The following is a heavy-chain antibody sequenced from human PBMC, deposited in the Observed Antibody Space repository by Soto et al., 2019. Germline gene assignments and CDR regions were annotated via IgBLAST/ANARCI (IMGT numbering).Heavy chain of an antibody. CDR3: ARDPITMIAHAFDI. CDR1: GFTFSSYA. J-gene: IGHJ3*02. D-gene: IGHD3-22*01. V-gene: IGHV3-30-3*01. CDR2: ISYDGSNK. Sequence: GGSLRLSCAASGFTFSSYAMHWVRQAPGKGLELVAVISYDGSNKYYADSVKGRFTISRDNSKNTLYLQMNSLRAEDTAVYYCARDPITMIAHAFDIWGQGTMVTVSS.